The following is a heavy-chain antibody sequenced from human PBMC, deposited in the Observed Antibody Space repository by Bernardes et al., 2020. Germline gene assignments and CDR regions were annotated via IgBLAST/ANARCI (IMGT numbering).Heavy chain of an antibody. CDR1: GGSVSSGSYY. V-gene: IGHV4-61*01. CDR3: ARSQQWLVLVFDY. J-gene: IGHJ4*02. CDR2: IYYSGST. D-gene: IGHD6-19*01. Sequence: SETLSLTCTVSGGSVSSGSYYWSWIRQPPGKGLEWIGYIYYSGSTNYNPSLKSRVTISVDTSKNQFSLKLSSVTAADTAVYYCARSQQWLVLVFDYWGQGTLVTVSS.